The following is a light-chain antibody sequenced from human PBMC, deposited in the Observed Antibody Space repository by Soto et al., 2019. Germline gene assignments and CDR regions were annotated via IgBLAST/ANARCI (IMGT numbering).Light chain of an antibody. CDR2: DAS. V-gene: IGKV1-5*01. CDR1: QSISSW. CDR3: QQYDTNSGT. J-gene: IGKJ2*01. Sequence: DIQMTQSPSTLSASVGDRVTITCRASQSISSWLAWYQQKTGKAPKLLIYDASTLEGGVPSRFSGSGSGTEFSLTNSSLQPDDFAIYYCQQYDTNSGTFGQGTKLEIK.